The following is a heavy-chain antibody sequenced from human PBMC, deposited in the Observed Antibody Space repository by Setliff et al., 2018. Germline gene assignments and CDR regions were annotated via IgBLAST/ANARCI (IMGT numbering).Heavy chain of an antibody. CDR1: GGSFSSFH. D-gene: IGHD7-27*01. V-gene: IGHV4-34*01. CDR2: INHSGTT. CDR3: AKFGPLDLTGDWAFDN. Sequence: TLSLTCAVYGGSFSSFHWSWIRQPPGKGLEWIGEINHSGTTTYNPSLKSRVTISVDTSRKQFSLRLTSVTAADTAVYYCAKFGPLDLTGDWAFDNWGQGTLVTVSS. J-gene: IGHJ4*02.